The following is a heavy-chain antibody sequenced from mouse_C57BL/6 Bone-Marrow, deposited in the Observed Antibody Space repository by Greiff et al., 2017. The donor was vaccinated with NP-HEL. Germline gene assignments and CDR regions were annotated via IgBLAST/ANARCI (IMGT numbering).Heavy chain of an antibody. J-gene: IGHJ1*03. CDR1: GYTFTSYD. Sequence: QVQLKESGPELVKPGASVKLSCKASGYTFTSYDINWVKQRPGQGLEWIGWISPRDGSTKYNEKFKGKATLTVDTSSSTAYMELHSLTSEDSAVYFCARNYGSSYIYWYFDVWGTGTTVTVSS. CDR3: ARNYGSSYIYWYFDV. V-gene: IGHV1-85*01. D-gene: IGHD1-1*01. CDR2: ISPRDGST.